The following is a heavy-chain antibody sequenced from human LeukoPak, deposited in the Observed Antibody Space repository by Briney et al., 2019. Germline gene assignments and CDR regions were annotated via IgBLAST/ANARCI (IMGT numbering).Heavy chain of an antibody. CDR3: ARVYLERLTAGYFDH. J-gene: IGHJ4*02. Sequence: GGSLRLSCAASGFIFSTYAMNWVRQAPGKGLEWVAVISDDGRQTYYADSVKGRFTISRDNSKNTVYLQMNSLRDEDSATYYCARVYLERLTAGYFDHWGQGTLVTVSP. CDR1: GFIFSTYA. D-gene: IGHD2-8*01. CDR2: ISDDGRQT. V-gene: IGHV3-30*04.